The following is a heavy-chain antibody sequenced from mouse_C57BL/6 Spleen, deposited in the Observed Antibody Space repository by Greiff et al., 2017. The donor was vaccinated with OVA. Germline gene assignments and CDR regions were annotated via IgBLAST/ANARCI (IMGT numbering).Heavy chain of an antibody. D-gene: IGHD2-4*01. CDR2: IHPNSGST. J-gene: IGHJ4*01. V-gene: IGHV1-64*01. Sequence: QVQLQQPGAELVKPGASVKLSCKASGYTFTSYWMHWVRQRPGQGLEWIGMIHPNSGSTNYNEKFKSKATLTVDKSSSTAYMQLSSLTSEDSAVYYCERSGYDYDVRAMDYWGQGTSVTVSS. CDR1: GYTFTSYW. CDR3: ERSGYDYDVRAMDY.